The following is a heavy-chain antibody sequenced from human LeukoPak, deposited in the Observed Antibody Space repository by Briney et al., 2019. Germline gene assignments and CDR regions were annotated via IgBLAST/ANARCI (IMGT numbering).Heavy chain of an antibody. CDR1: GGSFSGYY. CDR2: INHSGST. V-gene: IGHV4-34*01. CDR3: ARLRYCTNGVCP. Sequence: SETLSLTFAVYGGSFSGYYWSWIRQPPGKGLEGIGEINHSGSTNYNPSLKSRVTISVDTSKNQFSLKLSSVTAADTAVYYCARLRYCTNGVCPWGQGTLVTVSS. D-gene: IGHD2-8*01. J-gene: IGHJ5*02.